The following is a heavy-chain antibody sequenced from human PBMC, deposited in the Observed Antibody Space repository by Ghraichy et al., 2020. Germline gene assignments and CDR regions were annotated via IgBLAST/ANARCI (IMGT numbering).Heavy chain of an antibody. CDR2: ISYDGRQK. Sequence: GGSLRLSCAASGFTFGGYGMQWVRQAPGKGLEWVGVISYDGRQKYYTDSVKGRFTISRDNSNNMVYLQMNSLRPEDTALYYCAKEVVSGTVDYWGQGALVTVSS. D-gene: IGHD2-15*01. CDR1: GFTFGGYG. CDR3: AKEVVSGTVDY. J-gene: IGHJ4*02. V-gene: IGHV3-30*18.